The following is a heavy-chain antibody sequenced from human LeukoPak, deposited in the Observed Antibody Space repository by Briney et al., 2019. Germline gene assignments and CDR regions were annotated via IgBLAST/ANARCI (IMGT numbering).Heavy chain of an antibody. V-gene: IGHV3-30*03. CDR3: ARQGDVDTAMDI. CDR2: ISYDGSNK. J-gene: IGHJ4*02. D-gene: IGHD5-18*01. CDR1: GFTFSSYS. Sequence: GGSLRLSCAASGFTFSSYSMNWVRQAPGKGLEWVAVISYDGSNKYYADSVKGRFTISRDNSKNTLYLQMNSLRAEDTAVYYCARQGDVDTAMDIWGQGTLVTVSS.